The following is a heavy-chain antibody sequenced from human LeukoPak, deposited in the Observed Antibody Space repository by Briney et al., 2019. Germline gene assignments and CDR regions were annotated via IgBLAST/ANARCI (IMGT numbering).Heavy chain of an antibody. V-gene: IGHV4-39*07. D-gene: IGHD1-1*01. J-gene: IGHJ4*02. CDR2: FYHTGRT. CDR1: GGSISSSSYY. CDR3: ARDMGWNGLVDS. Sequence: SETLSLACTVSGGSISSSSYYWGWIRQPPGKGLEWIGSFYHTGRTYYNPSLESRVTVSGDTSKNQFSLKLSSVTAADTAVYYCARDMGWNGLVDSWGQGTLVTVSS.